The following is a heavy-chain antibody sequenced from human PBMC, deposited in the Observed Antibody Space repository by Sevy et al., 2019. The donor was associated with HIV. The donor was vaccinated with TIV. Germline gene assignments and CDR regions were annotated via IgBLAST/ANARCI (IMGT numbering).Heavy chain of an antibody. CDR3: AREEIGYGMDV. Sequence: ASVKVSCKATEYTFIDYYIHWVRQAPGQGLEWMGWINPKIGGANYAQSFQGRVTMTRDTSLNTIYMQLTSLRGDDTAVYYCAREEIGYGMDVWGQGTAVTVSS. J-gene: IGHJ6*02. CDR1: EYTFIDYY. CDR2: INPKIGGA. V-gene: IGHV1-2*02.